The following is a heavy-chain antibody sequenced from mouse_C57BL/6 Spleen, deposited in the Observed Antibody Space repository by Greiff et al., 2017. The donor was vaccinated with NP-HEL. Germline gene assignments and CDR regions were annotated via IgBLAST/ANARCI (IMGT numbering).Heavy chain of an antibody. CDR1: GYTFTSYW. CDR3: ARGDGNGAMDY. CDR2: IYPSDSET. D-gene: IGHD2-1*01. J-gene: IGHJ4*01. V-gene: IGHV1-61*01. Sequence: QVQLQQPGAELVRPGSSVKLSCKASGYTFTSYWMDWVKQRPGQGLEWIGNIYPSDSETHYNQKFKDKATLTVDKSSSTAYMQLSSLTSEDSAVYYCARGDGNGAMDYWGQGTSVTVSS.